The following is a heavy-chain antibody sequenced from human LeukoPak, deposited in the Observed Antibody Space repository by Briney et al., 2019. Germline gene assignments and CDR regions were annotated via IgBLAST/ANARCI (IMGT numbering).Heavy chain of an antibody. J-gene: IGHJ6*02. CDR3: ARVWSGYYVYGMDV. CDR1: GGSISSSSYY. Sequence: SETLSLTCTVSGGSISSSSYYWGWIRQPPGTGLEWIGSIYYSGSTYYNPPLKSRVTISVDTSKNQFSLKLSSVTAADTAVYYCARVWSGYYVYGMDVWGQGTTVTVSS. V-gene: IGHV4-39*01. D-gene: IGHD3-3*01. CDR2: IYYSGST.